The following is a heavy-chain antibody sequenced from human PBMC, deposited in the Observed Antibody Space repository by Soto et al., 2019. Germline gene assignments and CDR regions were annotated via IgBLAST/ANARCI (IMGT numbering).Heavy chain of an antibody. V-gene: IGHV1-24*01. J-gene: IGHJ6*02. D-gene: IGHD3-10*01. CDR1: GYTLTELS. CDR3: ATGVHGYYYGSGSYYKDYGMDV. CDR2: FDPEDGET. Sequence: GASVKVSCKVSGYTLTELSMHWVRQAPGKGLEWMGGFDPEDGETIYAQKFQGRVTMTEDTSTDTAYMELSSLRSEDTAVYYCATGVHGYYYGSGSYYKDYGMDVWSQGTTVTVSS.